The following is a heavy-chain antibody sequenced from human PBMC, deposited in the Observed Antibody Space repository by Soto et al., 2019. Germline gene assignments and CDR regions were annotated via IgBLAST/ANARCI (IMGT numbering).Heavy chain of an antibody. V-gene: IGHV3-15*07. D-gene: IGHD3-22*01. J-gene: IGHJ4*01. CDR3: TTDSYSTMIEVRFDY. CDR1: GFPFSNAW. Sequence: GGSLRLSCAGSGFPFSNAWINWVRQAPGKGLEWVGRIKSKALGGTTDLDAPVRGRFAITRDDSRKIANKQKNSLNTEYTAVYYCTTDSYSTMIEVRFDYWGHGTLVTVSS. CDR2: IKSKALGGTT.